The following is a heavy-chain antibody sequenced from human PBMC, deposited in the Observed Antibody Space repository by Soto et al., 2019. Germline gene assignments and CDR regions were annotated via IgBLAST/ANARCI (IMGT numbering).Heavy chain of an antibody. D-gene: IGHD7-27*01. CDR1: GDSISRGDSA. V-gene: IGHV4-30-4*01. CDR3: ARGPSGDKVDY. Sequence: QVQLHESGPGLVKPSQTLSLTCTVSGDSISRGDSAWSWIRQSPGEGLEWIGHIYNGGSTYNNPSHNSRLSISVDVSKNPFSLQLSSVTAADTALYYCARGPSGDKVDYWGQGTLVTVSS. CDR2: IYNGGST. J-gene: IGHJ4*02.